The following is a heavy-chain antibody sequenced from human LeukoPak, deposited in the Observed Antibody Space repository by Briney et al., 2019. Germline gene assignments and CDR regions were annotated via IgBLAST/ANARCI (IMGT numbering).Heavy chain of an antibody. J-gene: IGHJ3*02. CDR2: IYYSGST. Sequence: NPSETLPLTCTVSGGSISTYYWSWIRQPPGKGLEWIGFIYYSGSTNYNSSLKSRVTLLLDTSKNQFSLKLSSVTAADTAIYYCARGQYSSTYDAFDIWGQGTVVTVSS. D-gene: IGHD6-13*01. CDR3: ARGQYSSTYDAFDI. V-gene: IGHV4-59*01. CDR1: GGSISTYY.